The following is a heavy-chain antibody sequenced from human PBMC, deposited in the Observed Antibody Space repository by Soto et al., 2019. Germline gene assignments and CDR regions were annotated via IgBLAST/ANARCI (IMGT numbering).Heavy chain of an antibody. D-gene: IGHD3-10*01. J-gene: IGHJ4*02. CDR2: ISGTGDRT. Sequence: EVQLLESGGGLVQPGGSLRLSCAASGFTFSSYAMGWVRQTPGKGLEWVSAISGTGDRTFYADSVQGRFTISRDNSKKMLSLQMNRLRAEATAVYYCATALWFGVVLSGGSFDYWGQGTLVTVSS. CDR1: GFTFSSYA. CDR3: ATALWFGVVLSGGSFDY. V-gene: IGHV3-23*01.